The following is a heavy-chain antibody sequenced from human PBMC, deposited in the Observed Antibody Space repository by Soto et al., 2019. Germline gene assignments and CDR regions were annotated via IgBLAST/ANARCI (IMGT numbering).Heavy chain of an antibody. V-gene: IGHV4-31*02. CDR3: AKLSCTSSTCYFPGWFDP. J-gene: IGHJ5*02. CDR1: CDSISGGASF. D-gene: IGHD2-2*01. Sequence: PSETLSLTCTVSCDSISGGASFWSWIRQPPGKGLEWIANVYYSGSSYYNPSLKSRLTISVDTTKNQFSLQSKSMTAADTAVYYCAKLSCTSSTCYFPGWFDPWGQGTLVTVSS. CDR2: VYYSGSS.